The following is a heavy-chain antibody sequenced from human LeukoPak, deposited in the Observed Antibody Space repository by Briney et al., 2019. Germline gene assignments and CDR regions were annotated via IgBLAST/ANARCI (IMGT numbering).Heavy chain of an antibody. CDR3: AREDYCSGGSCYSGHFQH. CDR2: SYYSGTT. D-gene: IGHD2-15*01. CDR1: GGSISSYY. J-gene: IGHJ1*01. Sequence: PSETLSLTCTVSGGSISSYYWSWIRQPPGKGLEWIGYSYYSGTTNYNPSLKSRVTISVDTSKNQLSLKLSSVTAADTAVYYCAREDYCSGGSCYSGHFQHWGQGTLVTVSS. V-gene: IGHV4-59*01.